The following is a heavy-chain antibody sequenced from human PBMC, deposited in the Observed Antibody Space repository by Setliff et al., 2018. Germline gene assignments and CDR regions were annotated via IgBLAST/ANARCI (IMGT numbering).Heavy chain of an antibody. CDR2: ISGNGGRT. Sequence: GGSLSLSCAASGFTFSNSDMSWVRQAPGKGLEWVSTISGNGGRTYYAVSVEGRFTISRDNSKNTLYLQMNSLRPEDTAVYYCAKDTYYYDSSGYYVFDYWGQGTLVTVSS. J-gene: IGHJ4*02. V-gene: IGHV3-23*01. CDR3: AKDTYYYDSSGYYVFDY. CDR1: GFTFSNSD. D-gene: IGHD3-22*01.